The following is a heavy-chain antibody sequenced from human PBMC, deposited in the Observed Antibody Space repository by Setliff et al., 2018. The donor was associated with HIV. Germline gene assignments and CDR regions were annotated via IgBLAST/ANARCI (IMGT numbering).Heavy chain of an antibody. V-gene: IGHV3-48*01. CDR3: ARGPGTGHYFDY. J-gene: IGHJ4*02. CDR1: GFTFSGYP. CDR2: ISSDSGTI. Sequence: GGSLRLSCAASGFTFSGYPMNWVRQAPGKRQEWFSYISSDSGTIYYADSVRGRFTIPRDDARNSLFLQMNSLRVDDTAVYYCARGPGTGHYFDYWGLGALVTVSS. D-gene: IGHD1-1*01.